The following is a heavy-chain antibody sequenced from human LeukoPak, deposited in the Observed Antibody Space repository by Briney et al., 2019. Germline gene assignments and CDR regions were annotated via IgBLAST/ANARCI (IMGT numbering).Heavy chain of an antibody. CDR3: AKVRAMTTVTSDPFQH. Sequence: QTGGSLRLSCAASGFTFSSYAMSWVHQAPGQGLEWVSVISGSGGSTDYADSVKGRFTISRDNSKNTLYLQMNSLRDEDTAIYYCAKVRAMTTVTSDPFQHWGQGTQVTVSS. CDR2: ISGSGGST. V-gene: IGHV3-23*01. J-gene: IGHJ1*01. CDR1: GFTFSSYA. D-gene: IGHD4-17*01.